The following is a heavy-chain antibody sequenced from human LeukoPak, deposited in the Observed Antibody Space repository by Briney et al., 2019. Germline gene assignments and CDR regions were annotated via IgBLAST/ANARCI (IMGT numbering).Heavy chain of an antibody. CDR1: GFTFNSYA. CDR3: ARDFLDFSVDY. D-gene: IGHD3-3*01. J-gene: IGHJ4*02. Sequence: GGSLRLSCAASGFTFNSYAMLWVRQAPGKGLEWVAFISYDGSKKSHANSVRGRFTISRDNSKNTLYLQMNSLRPEDTAVYYCARDFLDFSVDYWGQGTLVTVSS. CDR2: ISYDGSKK. V-gene: IGHV3-30*04.